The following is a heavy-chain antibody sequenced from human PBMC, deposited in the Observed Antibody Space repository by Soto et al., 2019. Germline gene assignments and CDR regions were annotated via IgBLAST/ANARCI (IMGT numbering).Heavy chain of an antibody. V-gene: IGHV3-23*01. CDR2: ISGSGGST. CDR3: AKDPRPDTAMVRRPYYYYGMDV. D-gene: IGHD5-18*01. Sequence: GGSLRLSCAASGFTFSSYAMSWVRQAPGKGLEWVSAISGSGGSTYYADSVKGRFTISRDNSKNTLYLQMNSLRAEDTAVYYCAKDPRPDTAMVRRPYYYYGMDVWGQGTTVTVSS. CDR1: GFTFSSYA. J-gene: IGHJ6*02.